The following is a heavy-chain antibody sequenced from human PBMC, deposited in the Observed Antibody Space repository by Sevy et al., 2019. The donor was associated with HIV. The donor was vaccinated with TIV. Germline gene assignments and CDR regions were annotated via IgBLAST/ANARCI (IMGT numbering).Heavy chain of an antibody. CDR2: IGTAGDP. CDR1: GFTFSSYD. Sequence: GGSLRLSCAASGFTFSSYDMHWVRQATGKGLEWVSAIGTAGDPYYPGSVKGRFTISRENAKNSLYLQMNSLRAGDTAVYDCARDLFPGYYYGMDVWGQGTTVTVSS. V-gene: IGHV3-13*05. J-gene: IGHJ6*02. CDR3: ARDLFPGYYYGMDV.